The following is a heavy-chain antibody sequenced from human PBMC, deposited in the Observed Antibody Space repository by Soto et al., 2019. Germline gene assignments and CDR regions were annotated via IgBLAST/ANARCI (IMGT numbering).Heavy chain of an antibody. D-gene: IGHD2-2*02. CDR2: INHSGST. CDR1: GGSFSGYY. CDR3: ARFPFTYCSSTSCYKLKNNYYYYGMDV. V-gene: IGHV4-34*01. Sequence: SETLSLTCAVYGGSFSGYYWSWIRQPPGKGLEWIGEINHSGSTNYNPSLKSRVTISVDTSKNQFSLKLSSVTAADTAVYYCARFPFTYCSSTSCYKLKNNYYYYGMDVWGQGTTVTVSS. J-gene: IGHJ6*02.